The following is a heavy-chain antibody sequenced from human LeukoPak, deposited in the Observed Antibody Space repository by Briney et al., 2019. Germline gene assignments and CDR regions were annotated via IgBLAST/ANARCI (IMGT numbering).Heavy chain of an antibody. J-gene: IGHJ4*02. CDR2: IYHSGST. Sequence: SETLSLTCTVPGDSISSSSYYWGWIRQPPGKGLEWIGSIYHSGSTYYNPSLKSRVTISIDTSKNQFSLKLSSVTAADTAVYYCARHASGPHDYWGQGTLVTVSS. D-gene: IGHD6-19*01. CDR3: ARHASGPHDY. V-gene: IGHV4-39*01. CDR1: GDSISSSSYY.